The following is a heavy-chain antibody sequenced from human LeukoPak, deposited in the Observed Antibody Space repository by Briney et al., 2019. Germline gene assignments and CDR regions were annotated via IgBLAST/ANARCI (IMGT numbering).Heavy chain of an antibody. J-gene: IGHJ3*02. V-gene: IGHV1-2*02. D-gene: IGHD1-26*01. CDR1: RYTFTGYY. Sequence: ASVKVSCKASRYTFTGYYMHWVRQAPGQGLEWMGWINPNSGGTNYAQKFQGRVTMTRDTSISTAYMELSRLRSDDTAVYYCARTVGATTVHAFDIWGQGTMVTVSS. CDR2: INPNSGGT. CDR3: ARTVGATTVHAFDI.